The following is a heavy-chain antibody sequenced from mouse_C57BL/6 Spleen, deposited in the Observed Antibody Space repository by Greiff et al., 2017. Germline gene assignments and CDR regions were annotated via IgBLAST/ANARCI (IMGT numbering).Heavy chain of an antibody. CDR2: MNPSNGGT. V-gene: IGHV1-53*01. CDR1: GYTFTSYW. J-gene: IGHJ3*01. D-gene: IGHD2-4*01. CDR3: ARSSIYYDYDWFAC. Sequence: QVQLQQPGPELVKPGDSVKLSCKASGYTFTSYWMHWVKQRPGQGLEWIGNMNPSNGGTNYNAKFKSKATLTVDKSSSTAYMQLSSLTSDDSAVYYCARSSIYYDYDWFACWGQGTLVTVSS.